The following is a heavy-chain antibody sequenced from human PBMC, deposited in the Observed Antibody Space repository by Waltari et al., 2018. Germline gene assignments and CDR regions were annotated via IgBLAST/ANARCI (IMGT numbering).Heavy chain of an antibody. CDR2: IRYDGSNK. J-gene: IGHJ4*02. CDR1: GFTFSSYG. V-gene: IGHV3-30*02. D-gene: IGHD2-21*01. Sequence: QVQLVESGGGVVQPGGSLRLSCAAPGFTFSSYGMHWVRPAPGKGLEWVAFIRYDGSNKYYADSVKGRFTISRDNSKNTLYLQMNSLRAEDTAVYYCAKDKLEVGIGEIQGDHWGQGTLVTVSS. CDR3: AKDKLEVGIGEIQGDH.